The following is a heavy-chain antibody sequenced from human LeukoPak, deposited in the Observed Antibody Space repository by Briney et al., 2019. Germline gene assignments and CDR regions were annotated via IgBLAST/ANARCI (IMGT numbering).Heavy chain of an antibody. CDR1: GGSFSGYY. CDR3: ARGRFRSPNWFDP. D-gene: IGHD1-14*01. V-gene: IGHV4-34*01. Sequence: SETLSLTCAVYGGSFSGYYWSWIRQPPGKGLGWIGEINHSGSTNYNPSLKSRVTISVDTSKNQFSLKLSSVTAADTAVYYCARGRFRSPNWFDPWGQGTLVTVSS. J-gene: IGHJ5*02. CDR2: INHSGST.